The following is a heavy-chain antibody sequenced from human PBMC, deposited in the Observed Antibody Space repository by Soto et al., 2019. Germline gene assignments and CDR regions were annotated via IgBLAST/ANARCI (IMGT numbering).Heavy chain of an antibody. D-gene: IGHD4-17*01. CDR3: ARDRGLGYGDQGGYFDY. Sequence: GGSLRLSCAASGFTFSSYWMSWVRQAPGKGLEWVANIKQDGSEKYYVDSVKGRFTISRDNAKNSLYLQMNSLRAEDTAVYYCARDRGLGYGDQGGYFDYWGQGTLVTVSS. J-gene: IGHJ4*02. CDR1: GFTFSSYW. V-gene: IGHV3-7*01. CDR2: IKQDGSEK.